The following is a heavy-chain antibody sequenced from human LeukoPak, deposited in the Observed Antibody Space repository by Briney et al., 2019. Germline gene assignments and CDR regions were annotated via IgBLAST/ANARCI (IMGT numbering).Heavy chain of an antibody. Sequence: SVKVSCKASGGTFSSYAISWVRQAPGQGLEWMGGIIPIFGTANYAQKFQGRVTITADKSTSTAYMELSSLRSEDTAVYYCARGISRTVAVTFYYYYYMDVWGKGTTVTVSS. V-gene: IGHV1-69*06. CDR1: GGTFSSYA. CDR3: ARGISRTVAVTFYYYYYMDV. CDR2: IIPIFGTA. D-gene: IGHD6-19*01. J-gene: IGHJ6*03.